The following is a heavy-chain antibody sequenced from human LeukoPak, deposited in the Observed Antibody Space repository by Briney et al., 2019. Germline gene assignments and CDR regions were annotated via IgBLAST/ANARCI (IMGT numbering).Heavy chain of an antibody. J-gene: IGHJ4*02. CDR2: MNPNSGNT. CDR1: GYTFTSYD. CDR3: ARGSRVVVPAAIPDY. Sequence: ASVKVSCKASGYTFTSYDINWVRQATGQGLEWMGWMNPNSGNTGYAQKFQGRVTMTRDTSISTAYMELSSLRSEDTAVYYCARGSRVVVPAAIPDYWGQGTLVTVSS. D-gene: IGHD2-2*02. V-gene: IGHV1-8*01.